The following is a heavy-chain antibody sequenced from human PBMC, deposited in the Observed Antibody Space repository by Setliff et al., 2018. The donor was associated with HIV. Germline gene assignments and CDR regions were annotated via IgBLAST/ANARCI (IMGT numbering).Heavy chain of an antibody. J-gene: IGHJ4*02. CDR3: AREQGRSYYDSSGFDY. CDR2: SHYSGSA. V-gene: IGHV4-61*08. Sequence: SETLSLTCTVSGGPISSAGGYFYSWIRQHPGKGLEWIAYSHYSGSADYNPSLKSRVTISIDTSKSQLSLKLTSVTAADTAVYYCAREQGRSYYDSSGFDYWGQGIPVTVSS. D-gene: IGHD3-22*01. CDR1: GGPISSAGGYF.